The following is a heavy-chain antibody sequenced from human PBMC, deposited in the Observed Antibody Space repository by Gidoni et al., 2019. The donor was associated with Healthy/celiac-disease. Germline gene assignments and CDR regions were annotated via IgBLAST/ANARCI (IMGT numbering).Heavy chain of an antibody. J-gene: IGHJ4*02. CDR2: IWYDVSNK. D-gene: IGHD1-26*01. V-gene: IGHV3-33*01. Sequence: QVQLVESGGGVVQPGRSRRLYCAASGCTFSSYGMHWVRQAPGKGREWVAVIWYDVSNKYYADSVKGRFTISRDNSKNTLYLQMNSLRAEDTSVYYCARDQVGAIFYYFDYWGQGTLVTVSS. CDR3: ARDQVGAIFYYFDY. CDR1: GCTFSSYG.